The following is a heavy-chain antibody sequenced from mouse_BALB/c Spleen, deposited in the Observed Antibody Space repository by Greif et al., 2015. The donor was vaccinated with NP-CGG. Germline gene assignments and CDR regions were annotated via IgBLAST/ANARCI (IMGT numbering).Heavy chain of an antibody. CDR1: GFTFSSFG. CDR3: ARYYGSSYWYFDV. CDR2: ISSGSSTI. D-gene: IGHD1-1*01. J-gene: IGHJ1*01. V-gene: IGHV5-17*02. Sequence: DVQLVESGGGLVQPGESRKLSCAAPGFTFSSFGMHWVRQAPEKGLEWVAYISSGSSTIYYADTVKGRFTISRDNPKNTLFLQMTSLRSEDTAMYYCARYYGSSYWYFDVWGAGTTVTVSS.